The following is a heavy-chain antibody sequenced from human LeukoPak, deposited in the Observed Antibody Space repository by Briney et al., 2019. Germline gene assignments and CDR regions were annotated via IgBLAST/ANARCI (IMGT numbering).Heavy chain of an antibody. CDR3: ARGGVVEIGAVGMDV. D-gene: IGHD2-21*01. CDR2: TLPVLGTV. J-gene: IGHJ6*02. CDR1: GGSFSTYV. Sequence: SVKVSCKTSGGSFSTYVINWVRQAPGQGLEWMGRTLPVLGTVNYAQSFQGRVNITADTATNKGYMELSSLKSEDTAVYYCARGGVVEIGAVGMDVWGQGTTVTVSS. V-gene: IGHV1-69*04.